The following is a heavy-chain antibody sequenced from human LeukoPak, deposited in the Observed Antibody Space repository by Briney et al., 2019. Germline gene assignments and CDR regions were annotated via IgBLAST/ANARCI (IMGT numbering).Heavy chain of an antibody. J-gene: IGHJ4*02. D-gene: IGHD4-17*01. CDR1: GFTFDDYG. CDR3: ARGVYGDYPLEGSYYFDF. CDR2: INWNGGST. Sequence: GGSLRLSCAASGFTFDDYGMSWVRQAPGKGLEWVSGINWNGGSTGYADSVKGRFTISRDNAKNSLFLQMNSLRAEDTAVYFCARGVYGDYPLEGSYYFDFWGQGTLVTVSS. V-gene: IGHV3-20*04.